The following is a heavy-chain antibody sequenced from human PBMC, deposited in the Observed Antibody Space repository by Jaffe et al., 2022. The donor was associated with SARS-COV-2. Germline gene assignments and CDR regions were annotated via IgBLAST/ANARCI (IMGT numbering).Heavy chain of an antibody. CDR2: ISYDGSNK. CDR3: ARLGSGSSGYYY. D-gene: IGHD3-22*01. V-gene: IGHV3-30*04. CDR1: GFTFSSYA. J-gene: IGHJ4*02. Sequence: QVQLVESGGGVVQPGRSLRLSCAASGFTFSSYAMHWVRQAPGKGLEWVAVISYDGSNKYYADSVKGRFTISRDNSKNTLYLQMNSLRAEDTAVYYCARLGSGSSGYYYWGQGTLVTVSS.